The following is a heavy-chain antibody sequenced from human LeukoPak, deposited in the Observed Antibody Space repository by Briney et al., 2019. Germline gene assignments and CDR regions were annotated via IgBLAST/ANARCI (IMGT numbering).Heavy chain of an antibody. CDR3: ARQGSSWYLGFDP. J-gene: IGHJ5*02. D-gene: IGHD6-13*01. V-gene: IGHV5-51*01. Sequence: PGESLKISCKGSGYSFTSYWIVWVRQMPGKGLEWMGSIFPGDSNTTYSPSFRGQVTISADKSISTAYLQWSSLKASDTAMYYCARQGSSWYLGFDPWGQGTLVTVSS. CDR1: GYSFTSYW. CDR2: IFPGDSNT.